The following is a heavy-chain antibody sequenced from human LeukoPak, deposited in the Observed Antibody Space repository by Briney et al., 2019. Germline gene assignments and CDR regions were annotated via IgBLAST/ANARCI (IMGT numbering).Heavy chain of an antibody. J-gene: IGHJ5*02. CDR1: GGSISSSSYY. V-gene: IGHV4-39*01. CDR2: IYYSGST. CDR3: ARTYYDFWSGYYMRDGPKWFDP. D-gene: IGHD3-3*01. Sequence: SETLSLTCTVSGGSISSSSYYWGWIRQPPGKGLEWIGSIYYSGSTYYNPSLKSRLPISVDTSENPFSRKLSSVTAADTAVYYCARTYYDFWSGYYMRDGPKWFDPWGQGTLVTVSS.